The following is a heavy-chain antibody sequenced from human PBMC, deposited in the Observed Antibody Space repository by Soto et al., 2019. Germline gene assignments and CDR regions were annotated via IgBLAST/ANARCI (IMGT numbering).Heavy chain of an antibody. Sequence: PSETLSLTCTVSGGSISDYYWSWVRQSPGKGLEWIGYVYYTGSTNYNPSLKTRVTISVDTSRNQFSLKLYSVTAADTAVYYCAKDYHSTGWDAAFGYWGQGTLVTVSS. D-gene: IGHD6-19*01. J-gene: IGHJ4*02. CDR2: VYYTGST. CDR1: GGSISDYY. V-gene: IGHV4-59*13. CDR3: AKDYHSTGWDAAFGY.